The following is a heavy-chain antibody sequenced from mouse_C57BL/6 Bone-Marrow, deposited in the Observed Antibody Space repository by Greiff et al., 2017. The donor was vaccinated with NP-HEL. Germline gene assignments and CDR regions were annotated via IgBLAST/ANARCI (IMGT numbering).Heavy chain of an antibody. Sequence: DVMLVESGGGLVQPGGSLKLSCAASGFTFSDYYMYWVRQTPEKRLEWVAYISNGGGSTYYPDTVKGRFPISRDNAKNTLYLQMSRLKSEDTAMYYCARGSFYWYFDVWGTGTTVTVSS. CDR1: GFTFSDYY. CDR3: ARGSFYWYFDV. V-gene: IGHV5-12*01. J-gene: IGHJ1*03. CDR2: ISNGGGST.